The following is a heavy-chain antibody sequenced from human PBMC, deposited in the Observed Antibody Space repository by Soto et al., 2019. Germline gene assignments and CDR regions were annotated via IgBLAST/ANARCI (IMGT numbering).Heavy chain of an antibody. J-gene: IGHJ3*02. V-gene: IGHV4-39*01. CDR2: KYSSVST. Sequence: PSETLSHTCTVSGGSISSSSYYCGWTRQAPGKGLEWIGSKYSSVSTYYKPSLKSRVTVSVDTSKNQFSLKLSSVTAADTAVYYSGRPCYHDISDYFRPADWFDIWGQGTMVT. CDR1: GGSISSSSYY. D-gene: IGHD3-22*01. CDR3: GRPCYHDISDYFRPADWFDI.